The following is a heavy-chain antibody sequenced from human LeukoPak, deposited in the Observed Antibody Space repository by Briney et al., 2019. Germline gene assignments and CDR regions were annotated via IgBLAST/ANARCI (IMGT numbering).Heavy chain of an antibody. CDR3: AKFGWELLRRYYYYMDV. V-gene: IGHV3-30*04. Sequence: PGGSLRLSCAASGFTFSSYAMHWVRQAPGKGLEWVAVISYDGSNKYYADSVKGRFTISRDNSKNTLYLQMNSLRAEDTAVYYCAKFGWELLRRYYYYMDVWGKGTTVTVSS. J-gene: IGHJ6*03. CDR1: GFTFSSYA. CDR2: ISYDGSNK. D-gene: IGHD1-26*01.